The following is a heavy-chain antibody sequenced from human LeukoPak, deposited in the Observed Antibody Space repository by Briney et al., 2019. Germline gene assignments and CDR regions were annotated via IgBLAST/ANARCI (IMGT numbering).Heavy chain of an antibody. CDR1: GFTFSSYA. CDR3: ARETGSAVGSTDFDY. CDR2: ISYDGSNK. J-gene: IGHJ4*02. Sequence: GGSLRLSCAASGFTFSSYAMHWVRQAPGKGLEWVAVISYDGSNKYYADSVKGRFTISRDNSKNTLYLQMNSLRAEDTAVYYCARETGSAVGSTDFDYWGQGTLVTVSS. V-gene: IGHV3-30-3*01. D-gene: IGHD4-17*01.